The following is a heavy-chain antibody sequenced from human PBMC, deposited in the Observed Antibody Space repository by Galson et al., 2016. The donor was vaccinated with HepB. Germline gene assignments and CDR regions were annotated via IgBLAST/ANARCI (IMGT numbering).Heavy chain of an antibody. CDR3: AKEIGSAWDGTNDDAFDI. Sequence: SLRLSCAASGFIFSSYGMHWVRQAPGKGLEWVAVIWYDGSNEYYADSVKGRFSIFRDNSKNTLYLQMNSLRAADTAIYYCAKEIGSAWDGTNDDAFDIWGQGTLVTVSS. CDR1: GFIFSSYG. CDR2: IWYDGSNE. V-gene: IGHV3-33*06. D-gene: IGHD6-19*01. J-gene: IGHJ3*02.